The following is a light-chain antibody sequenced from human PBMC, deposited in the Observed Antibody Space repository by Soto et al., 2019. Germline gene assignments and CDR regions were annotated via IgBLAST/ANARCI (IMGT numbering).Light chain of an antibody. CDR3: QQADTFPIT. Sequence: DIQLTQSPPSVSASVGDRVTISCQASQGISRSLAWYQQKPGKAPKLLFYAASSLQSGVPSRFSGSGFGTDFTLTISSLQPEDSAIYYCQQADTFPITFGQGTRLEIK. CDR1: QGISRS. V-gene: IGKV1D-12*01. CDR2: AAS. J-gene: IGKJ5*01.